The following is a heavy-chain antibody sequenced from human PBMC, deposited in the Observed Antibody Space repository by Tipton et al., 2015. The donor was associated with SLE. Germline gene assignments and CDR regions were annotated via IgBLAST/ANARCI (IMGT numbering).Heavy chain of an antibody. J-gene: IGHJ4*02. CDR1: GGSISNYY. D-gene: IGHD2-2*01. Sequence: TLSLTCTVSGGSISNYYWNWIRQPPGKGLEWIGYIFYSGSTNYNPSLKSRVTISVDTSKNQFSLKLTSVTAADTAVYYCAGATRGGYFDYWGQGTLVTVSS. CDR2: IFYSGST. V-gene: IGHV4-59*12. CDR3: AGATRGGYFDY.